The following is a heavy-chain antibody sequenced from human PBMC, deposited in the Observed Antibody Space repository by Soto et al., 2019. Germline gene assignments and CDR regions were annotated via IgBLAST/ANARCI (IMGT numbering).Heavy chain of an antibody. CDR1: GFTFSSYW. CDR2: IKQDGSEK. CDR3: AAPYGSGNSVKAFDI. Sequence: GGSLRLSCAASGFTFSSYWMSWVRQAPGKGLEWVANIKQDGSEKYYVDSVKGRFTISRDNAKNSLYLQMNSLRAEDTAVYYCAAPYGSGNSVKAFDIWGQGTMVTVSS. D-gene: IGHD3-10*01. V-gene: IGHV3-7*01. J-gene: IGHJ3*02.